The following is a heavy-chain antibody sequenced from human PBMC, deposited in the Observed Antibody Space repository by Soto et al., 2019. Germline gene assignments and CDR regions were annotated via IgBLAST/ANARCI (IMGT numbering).Heavy chain of an antibody. D-gene: IGHD6-19*01. CDR3: ARDPGSSGWTRTNNWFDP. J-gene: IGHJ5*02. V-gene: IGHV1-69*04. CDR2: IIPILGIA. CDR1: GGTFSSYT. Sequence: SVKVSCKASGGTFSSYTISWVRQAPGQGLEWMGRIIPILGIANYAQKFQGRVTITADKSTSTAYMELSSLRSEDTAVYYCARDPGSSGWTRTNNWFDPCGQGTLVTVSS.